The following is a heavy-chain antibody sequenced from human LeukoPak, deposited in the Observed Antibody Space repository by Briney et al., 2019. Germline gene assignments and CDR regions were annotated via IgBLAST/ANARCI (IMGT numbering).Heavy chain of an antibody. D-gene: IGHD5-24*01. CDR2: ISSSGSTI. CDR1: GFTFSSYE. V-gene: IGHV3-48*03. Sequence: GGSLRLSCAASGFTFSSYEMNWVRQAPGKGLEWVSYISSSGSTIYYADSVKGRFTISRDNAKNSLYLQMNSLRAEDTAVYYCARDLLRRDGYNDFFQHWGQGTLVTVSS. CDR3: ARDLLRRDGYNDFFQH. J-gene: IGHJ1*01.